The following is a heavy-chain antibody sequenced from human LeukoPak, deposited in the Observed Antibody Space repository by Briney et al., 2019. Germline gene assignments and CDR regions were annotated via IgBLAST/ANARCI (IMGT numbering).Heavy chain of an antibody. CDR1: GFTFSSYS. CDR3: AKDMYSSSWEADFDY. CDR2: ISSSSSTI. Sequence: PGGSLRLSCAASGFTFSSYSMNWVRQAPGKGLEWVSYISSSSSTIYYADSVKGRFTISRDNAKNSLYLQMNSLRAEDTAVYYCAKDMYSSSWEADFDYWGQGTLVTVSS. V-gene: IGHV3-48*01. J-gene: IGHJ4*02. D-gene: IGHD6-13*01.